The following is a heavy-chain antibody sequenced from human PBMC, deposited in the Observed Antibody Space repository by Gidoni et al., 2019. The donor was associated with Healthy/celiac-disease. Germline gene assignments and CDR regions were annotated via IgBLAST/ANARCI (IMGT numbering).Heavy chain of an antibody. CDR1: GFTFSSYG. CDR2: IWYDGSNK. Sequence: QVQLVESGGGVVQPGRSLRLSCAASGFTFSSYGMHWVRQAPGKGLEWVAVIWYDGSNKYYADAVKGRFTISRDNSKNTLYLQMNSLRAEDTAVYYCARPYGATYYYDSSGGGAFDIWGQGTMVTVSS. CDR3: ARPYGATYYYDSSGGGAFDI. D-gene: IGHD3-22*01. V-gene: IGHV3-33*01. J-gene: IGHJ3*02.